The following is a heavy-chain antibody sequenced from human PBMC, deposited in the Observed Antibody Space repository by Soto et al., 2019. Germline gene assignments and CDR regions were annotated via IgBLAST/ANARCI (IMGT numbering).Heavy chain of an antibody. Sequence: QVQLQESGPGLVKPSETLTLTCTVSGDSISNYYWSWIRQPPGKGLECIGYIYYSGSTNYNPSLKSRVTISVDTSKNQFCLKLSSVTAADTAVYYCARHLWVGSSWYLGAFDIWGQGTMVTVSS. J-gene: IGHJ3*02. CDR3: ARHLWVGSSWYLGAFDI. V-gene: IGHV4-59*08. CDR1: GDSISNYY. D-gene: IGHD6-13*01. CDR2: IYYSGST.